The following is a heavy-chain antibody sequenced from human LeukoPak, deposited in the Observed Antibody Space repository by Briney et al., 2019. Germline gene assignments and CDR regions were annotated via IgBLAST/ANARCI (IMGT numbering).Heavy chain of an antibody. CDR2: IYYSGSS. J-gene: IGHJ5*02. D-gene: IGHD6-13*01. V-gene: IGHV4-39*01. Sequence: KSSETLSLTCTVTGGSISSSSSYWGWIRQPPGKGLEWIGSIYYSGSSYYNPSLKSRVTISVDTPKNQFSLKLSSVPAADTAVYYCARPYIASSGEPWGEGTLVTVSS. CDR1: GGSISSSSSY. CDR3: ARPYIASSGEP.